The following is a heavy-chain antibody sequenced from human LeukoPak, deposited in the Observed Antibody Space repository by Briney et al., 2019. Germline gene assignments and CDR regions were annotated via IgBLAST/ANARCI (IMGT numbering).Heavy chain of an antibody. V-gene: IGHV1-69*05. CDR3: ASYSSSSGNFDY. J-gene: IGHJ4*02. CDR2: IIPIFGRA. D-gene: IGHD6-6*01. CDR1: GGTFSSYA. Sequence: SVKVSCKASGGTFSSYAISWVRQAPGQGLEWMGGIIPIFGRANYAQKFQGRVTITTDESTSTAYMELSSLRSEDTAVYYCASYSSSSGNFDYWGQGTLVTVSS.